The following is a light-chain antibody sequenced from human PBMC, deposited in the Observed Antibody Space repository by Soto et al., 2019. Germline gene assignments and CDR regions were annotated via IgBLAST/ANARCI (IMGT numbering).Light chain of an antibody. Sequence: DIQMTQSPSTLSASVGARVTITCRASQSVNKWLAWYQQRPGKAPKLLIFAASSLQSGVPSRFSGSRSGPDFTLTISSLQPEDFATYYCQQSYSSPPTFGQGTRVEIK. J-gene: IGKJ1*01. CDR2: AAS. CDR3: QQSYSSPPT. CDR1: QSVNKW. V-gene: IGKV1-39*01.